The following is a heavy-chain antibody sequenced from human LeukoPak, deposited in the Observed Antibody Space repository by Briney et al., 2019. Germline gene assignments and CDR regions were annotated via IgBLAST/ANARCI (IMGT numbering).Heavy chain of an antibody. D-gene: IGHD5-18*01. V-gene: IGHV1-69*13. Sequence: GASVKVSCKASGGTFSSYAISWVRQAPGQGLEWMGGIIPIFGTANYAQKFQGRVTITADESTSTAYMELSSLRSEDTAVYYCARDRYSYGFSEFDYWDQGTLVTVSS. CDR3: ARDRYSYGFSEFDY. J-gene: IGHJ4*02. CDR1: GGTFSSYA. CDR2: IIPIFGTA.